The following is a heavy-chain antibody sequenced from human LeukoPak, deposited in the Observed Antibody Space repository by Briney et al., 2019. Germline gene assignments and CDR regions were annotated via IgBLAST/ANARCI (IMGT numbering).Heavy chain of an antibody. CDR1: GGSISSYY. CDR2: IYYSGST. Sequence: PSETLSLTCTVSGGSISSYYWSWIRQPPGKGLEWIGYIYYSGSTNYNPSLNSRVTISVDTSKNQFSLKLSSVTAADTAVYYCARLEGYYYYGMDVWGQGTTVTVSS. CDR3: ARLEGYYYYGMDV. V-gene: IGHV4-59*01. J-gene: IGHJ6*02.